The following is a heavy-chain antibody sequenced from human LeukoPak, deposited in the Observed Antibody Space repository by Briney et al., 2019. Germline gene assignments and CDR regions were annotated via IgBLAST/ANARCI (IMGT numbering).Heavy chain of an antibody. V-gene: IGHV3-7*01. CDR1: GFTFSSYS. Sequence: GGSLRLSCAASGFTFSSYSMNWVRQAPGKGLEWVANIKQDGSEKYYVDSVKGRFTISRDNAKNSLYLQMNSLRAEDTAVYYCARDRSQDSSGYYLLWGQGTLVTVSS. D-gene: IGHD3-22*01. CDR2: IKQDGSEK. J-gene: IGHJ4*02. CDR3: ARDRSQDSSGYYLL.